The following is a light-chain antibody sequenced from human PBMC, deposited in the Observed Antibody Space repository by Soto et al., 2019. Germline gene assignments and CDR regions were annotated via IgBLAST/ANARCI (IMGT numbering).Light chain of an antibody. CDR2: EGS. CDR1: SSDVGSYNL. V-gene: IGLV2-23*01. Sequence: QSVLTQPASVSGSPGQSITISCTGTSSDVGSYNLVSWYQQHPGKAPKLMIYEGSKRPSGVSNRFSGSKSGNTASLTISGLQAEDEADYYCCSYAGSSTHNHVFGTGTKVTVL. J-gene: IGLJ1*01. CDR3: CSYAGSSTHNHV.